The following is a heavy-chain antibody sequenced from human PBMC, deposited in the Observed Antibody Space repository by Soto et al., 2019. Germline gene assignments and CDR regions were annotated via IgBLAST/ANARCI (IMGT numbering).Heavy chain of an antibody. CDR2: IYPGDSDT. CDR3: ARYGVVVPAATSYYYYGMDV. CDR1: GYSFTSYW. J-gene: IGHJ6*02. V-gene: IGHV5-51*01. Sequence: PGESLKISCKGSGYSFTSYWIGWVGQMPGKGLEWMGIIYPGDSDTRYSPSFQGQVTISADKSISTAYLQWSSLKASDTAMYYCARYGVVVPAATSYYYYGMDVWGQGTTVTVSS. D-gene: IGHD2-2*01.